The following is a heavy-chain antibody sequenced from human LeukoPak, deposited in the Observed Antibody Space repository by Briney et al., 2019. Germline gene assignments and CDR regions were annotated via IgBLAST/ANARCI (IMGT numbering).Heavy chain of an antibody. CDR2: INPNSGGT. Sequence: ASVKVSCKASGYTFNGYYMHWVRQAPGQGLEWMGWINPNSGGTNYAQKFQGRVTMTRDTSISTAYMELSRLRSDDTAVYYCARARVLGLLFLPSGAFDIWGQGTMVTVSS. V-gene: IGHV1-2*02. CDR3: ARARVLGLLFLPSGAFDI. J-gene: IGHJ3*02. CDR1: GYTFNGYY. D-gene: IGHD3-3*01.